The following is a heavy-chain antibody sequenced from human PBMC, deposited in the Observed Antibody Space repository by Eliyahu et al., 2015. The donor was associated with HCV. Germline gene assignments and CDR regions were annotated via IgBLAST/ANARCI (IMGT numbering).Heavy chain of an antibody. CDR3: ASGGGGIAVAGTGGWFDP. J-gene: IGHJ5*02. D-gene: IGHD6-19*01. Sequence: QVQLQESGPGLVKPSETLSLTCTVSGGSITTYYWSWIRQPPQKGLEWIGYIHYSGSTNYNPPLKSRVTISVDTSKNQFSLNLTSVTAADTAVYYCASGGGGIAVAGTGGWFDPWGQGTLVTVSS. V-gene: IGHV4-59*01. CDR2: IHYSGST. CDR1: GGSITTYY.